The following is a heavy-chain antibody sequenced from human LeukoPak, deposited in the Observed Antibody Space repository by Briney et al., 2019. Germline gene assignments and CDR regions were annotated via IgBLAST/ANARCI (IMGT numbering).Heavy chain of an antibody. Sequence: PGGSLRLSCAASGFTFSSYTMNWVRQAPGKGLEWVSYITSSSSTIYYADSVRGRFTISRGNAKNSLYLQMNSLRAEDTAVYYCARVGIVGAAIALDYWGQGTLVTVSS. V-gene: IGHV3-48*04. CDR1: GFTFSSYT. J-gene: IGHJ4*02. CDR2: ITSSSSTI. D-gene: IGHD1-26*01. CDR3: ARVGIVGAAIALDY.